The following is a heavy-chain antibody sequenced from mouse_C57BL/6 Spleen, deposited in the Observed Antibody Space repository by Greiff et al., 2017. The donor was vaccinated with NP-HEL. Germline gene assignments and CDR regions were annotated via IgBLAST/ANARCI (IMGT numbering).Heavy chain of an antibody. CDR1: GYTFTSYW. Sequence: QVQLQQPGAELVKPGASVKLSCKASGYTFTSYWMHWVKQRPGQGLEWIGMIHPTSGSTNYNEKFKSKATLTVDKSSSTAYMQLSSLTSEDSAVYYCARSHYSKGGAMDYWGQGTSVTVSS. J-gene: IGHJ4*01. D-gene: IGHD2-5*01. CDR3: ARSHYSKGGAMDY. V-gene: IGHV1-64*01. CDR2: IHPTSGST.